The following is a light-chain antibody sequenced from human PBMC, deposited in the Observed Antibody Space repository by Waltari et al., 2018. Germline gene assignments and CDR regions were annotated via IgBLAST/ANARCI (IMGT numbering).Light chain of an antibody. CDR3: QQYYTAPYT. CDR2: AAS. CDR1: QAISGN. Sequence: NELTQSPSSLSASVGDRVTITSRASQAISGNLTWYQQKPGKAPKLLIYAASTLQSGVPSRFSGSGSGTDFTLTISSLQPEDFATYYCQQYYTAPYTFGQGTKLEIK. J-gene: IGKJ2*01. V-gene: IGKV1-9*01.